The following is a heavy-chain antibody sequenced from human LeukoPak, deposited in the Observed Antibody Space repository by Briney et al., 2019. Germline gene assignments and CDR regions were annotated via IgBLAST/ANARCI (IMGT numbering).Heavy chain of an antibody. D-gene: IGHD4-17*01. Sequence: KSSETLSLTCTVSGGSISSYYWSWIRQPPGKGLEWIGYIYYSGGTDYNPSLKSRVTLSVDTSKNQFSLRLRSVTAADTAGYYCARGEGVTTVYDWGRGTLVTVSS. CDR1: GGSISSYY. CDR2: IYYSGGT. J-gene: IGHJ4*02. CDR3: ARGEGVTTVYD. V-gene: IGHV4-59*08.